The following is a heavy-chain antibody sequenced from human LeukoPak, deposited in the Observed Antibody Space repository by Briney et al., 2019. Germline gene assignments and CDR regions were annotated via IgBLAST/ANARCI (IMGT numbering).Heavy chain of an antibody. V-gene: IGHV1-46*01. J-gene: IGHJ5*02. CDR2: INPSGGST. Sequence: ASVKVSCKTSGYTFTSYYMHWVRQAPGQGLEWMGIINPSGGSTSYAQKYQGRVTITANKSTSTAYMELSSLRSEDTAVYYCAQTTPPYCSSTSCYSGNWFDPWGQGTLVTVSS. D-gene: IGHD2-2*01. CDR3: AQTTPPYCSSTSCYSGNWFDP. CDR1: GYTFTSYY.